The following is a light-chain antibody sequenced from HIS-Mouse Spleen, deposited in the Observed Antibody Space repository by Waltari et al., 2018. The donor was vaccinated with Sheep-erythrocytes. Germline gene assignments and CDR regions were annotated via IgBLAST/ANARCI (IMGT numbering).Light chain of an antibody. Sequence: QSALTQPRSVSGSPGQSVTISCTGTSSDVGGYNYVSCYQQHPGKAPKLMLYDVGKRPSGVPDRFSGSKSGNTASLTISGLQAEDEADYYCCSYAGSYTLVFGGGTKLTVL. V-gene: IGLV2-11*01. CDR3: CSYAGSYTLV. CDR2: DVG. CDR1: SSDVGGYNY. J-gene: IGLJ2*01.